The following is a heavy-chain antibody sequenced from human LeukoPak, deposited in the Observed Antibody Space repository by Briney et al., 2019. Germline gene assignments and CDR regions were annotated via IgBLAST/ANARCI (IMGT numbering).Heavy chain of an antibody. CDR2: ISSSSSTI. CDR3: ARDLVWWNEGCLFDY. CDR1: GFTFSSYS. V-gene: IGHV3-48*04. D-gene: IGHD3-3*01. Sequence: PGGSLRLSCAASGFTFSSYSMNWVRQAPGKGLEWVSYISSSSSTIYYADSVKGRFTISRDNAKNSLYLQMNSLRAEDTAVYYCARDLVWWNEGCLFDYWGQGTLVTVSS. J-gene: IGHJ4*02.